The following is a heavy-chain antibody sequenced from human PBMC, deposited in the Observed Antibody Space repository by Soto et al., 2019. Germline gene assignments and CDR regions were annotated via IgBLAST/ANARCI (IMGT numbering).Heavy chain of an antibody. V-gene: IGHV1-46*01. CDR2: INPGGGYT. J-gene: IGHJ5*02. Sequence: QVQLVQSGAEVKKPGASVKVSCKTSGYTFTHYYMHWVRLAPGQGLEWMGVINPGGGYTTYAQKFQGRVTMTRDTSTSTVYMELSSLKSEDTAVYYCGREYFDSRGTPPGAWGQGTLVTVSS. CDR1: GYTFTHYY. CDR3: GREYFDSRGTPPGA. D-gene: IGHD3-22*01.